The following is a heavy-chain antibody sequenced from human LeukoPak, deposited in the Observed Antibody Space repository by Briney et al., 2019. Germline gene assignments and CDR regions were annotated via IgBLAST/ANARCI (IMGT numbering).Heavy chain of an antibody. CDR1: GGTFSSYA. J-gene: IGHJ4*02. Sequence: GSSVKVSCKASGGTFSSYAISWVRQAPGQGLEWMGGIIPIFGTANYAQKFQGRVTITTDESTSTAYMELSSLRSEDTAVYYCARGSRIAAAGIPFGYWGQGTLVTVSS. D-gene: IGHD6-13*01. CDR3: ARGSRIAAAGIPFGY. V-gene: IGHV1-69*05. CDR2: IIPIFGTA.